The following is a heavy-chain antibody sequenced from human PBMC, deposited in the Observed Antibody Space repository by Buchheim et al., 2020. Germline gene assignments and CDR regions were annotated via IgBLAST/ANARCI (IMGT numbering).Heavy chain of an antibody. CDR2: ISSSGSTK. D-gene: IGHD1-1*01. CDR3: ASLKGRTGTGYGMDV. Sequence: EVQLVESGGGLILPGGSLRLSCAVAGFTFSSFEMNWVRQAPGKGLEWVSYISSSGSTKYYADSVKGRFTISRDNAENSMYLQMNILRVEDTAAYYCASLKGRTGTGYGMDVWGQGTT. J-gene: IGHJ6*02. CDR1: GFTFSSFE. V-gene: IGHV3-48*03.